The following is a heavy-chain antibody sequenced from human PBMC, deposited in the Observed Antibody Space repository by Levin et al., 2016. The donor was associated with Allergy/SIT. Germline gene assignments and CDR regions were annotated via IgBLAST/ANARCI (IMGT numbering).Heavy chain of an antibody. V-gene: IGHV4-61*01. CDR1: GGSVSSGSYY. D-gene: IGHD3-3*01. Sequence: SETLSLTCTVSGGSVSSGSYYWSWIRQPPGKGLEWIGYIYYSGSTNYNPSLKSRVTISVDTSKNQFSLKLSSVTAADTAVYYCASRYYDFWSGYQDAFDIWGQGTMVTVSS. CDR2: IYYSGST. CDR3: ASRYYDFWSGYQDAFDI. J-gene: IGHJ3*02.